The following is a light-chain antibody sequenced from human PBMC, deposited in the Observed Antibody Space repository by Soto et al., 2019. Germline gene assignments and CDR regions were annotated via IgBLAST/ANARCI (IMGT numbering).Light chain of an antibody. V-gene: IGKV3-15*01. J-gene: IGKJ1*01. Sequence: EIVMTQSPATLSVSPGERATLSCRASQSVSSNLAWYQQKPGQAPRLLIYGASTRATGIPARFSGSGSGIEVTLTISSLQSEDFAVYYCQQYNNWPVWTFGQGTKVEIK. CDR3: QQYNNWPVWT. CDR2: GAS. CDR1: QSVSSN.